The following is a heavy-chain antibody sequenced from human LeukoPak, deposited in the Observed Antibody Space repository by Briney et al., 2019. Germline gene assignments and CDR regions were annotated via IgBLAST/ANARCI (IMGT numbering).Heavy chain of an antibody. V-gene: IGHV3-30-3*01. Sequence: GGSLRLSCAASGFTFSSYAMHWVRQAPGKGLEWVAVISYDGSNKYYADSVKGRFTISRDNSKNTLYLQMNSLRAEDTAVYYCARAIVAGTGYYCGMDVWGQGTTVTVSS. CDR2: ISYDGSNK. CDR1: GFTFSSYA. J-gene: IGHJ6*02. D-gene: IGHD6-19*01. CDR3: ARAIVAGTGYYCGMDV.